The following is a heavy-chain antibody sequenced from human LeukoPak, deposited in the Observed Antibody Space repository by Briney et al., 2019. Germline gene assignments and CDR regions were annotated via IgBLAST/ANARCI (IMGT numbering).Heavy chain of an antibody. D-gene: IGHD3-22*01. CDR3: AKDRYYDSSGYFAFDI. Sequence: GGSLRLSCEGSGFTFSNYWMGWVRQAPGKGLQWVANIKTDGSEKYYVDSVKGRFTTSRDNAKNTLYLQMNSLRAEDTAVYYCAKDRYYDSSGYFAFDIWGQGTMVTVSS. CDR1: GFTFSNYW. V-gene: IGHV3-7*03. CDR2: IKTDGSEK. J-gene: IGHJ3*02.